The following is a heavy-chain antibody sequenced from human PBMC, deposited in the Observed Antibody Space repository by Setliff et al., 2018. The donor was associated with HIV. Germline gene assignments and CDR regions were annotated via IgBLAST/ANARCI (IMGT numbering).Heavy chain of an antibody. D-gene: IGHD1-1*01. CDR3: ASARIPTGGTSTSFDF. Sequence: PGGSLRLSCAASGFNFNDYGMHRVRQAPGKGLEWVAFIRYDGSNEHYADSVKGRFTISRDNSKNTLYLQVSSLRPEDTAVYYCASARIPTGGTSTSFDFWGQGALVTVSS. V-gene: IGHV3-30*02. J-gene: IGHJ4*02. CDR2: IRYDGSNE. CDR1: GFNFNDYG.